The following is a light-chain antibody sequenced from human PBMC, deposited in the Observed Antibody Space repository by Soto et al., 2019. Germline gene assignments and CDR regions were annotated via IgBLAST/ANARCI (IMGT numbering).Light chain of an antibody. CDR3: QQYDRFPYT. CDR2: KAS. J-gene: IGKJ2*01. V-gene: IGKV1-5*03. Sequence: DIQMTQSPSTLSASVGDTVTITCRASQSISNWLAWYQQKPGQAPKLLIHKASTLESGVTSRFSVSGSGTEFTLTISSLQPYDLAKFYGQQYDRFPYTFGQGTKLEI. CDR1: QSISNW.